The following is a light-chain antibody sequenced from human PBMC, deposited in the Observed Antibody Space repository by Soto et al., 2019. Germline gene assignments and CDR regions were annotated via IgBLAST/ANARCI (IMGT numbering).Light chain of an antibody. V-gene: IGKV3-20*01. CDR1: QSVSSSY. Sequence: EIVLTQSPGTLSLSPGERATLSCRASQSVSSSYLAWYQQKPGQAPRLLIFGASNRANGIPDRFSGSGSGTDFTLTISRLEPEDFAVFYCQKYGSSPLTFGGGTKVDIK. J-gene: IGKJ4*01. CDR3: QKYGSSPLT. CDR2: GAS.